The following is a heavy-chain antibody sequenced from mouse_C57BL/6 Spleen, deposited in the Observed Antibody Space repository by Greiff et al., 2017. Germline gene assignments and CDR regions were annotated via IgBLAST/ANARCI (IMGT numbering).Heavy chain of an antibody. CDR3: ARGGFIRLITTVVENFDV. CDR1: GYTFTDYY. V-gene: IGHV1-26*01. Sequence: VQLKQSGPELVKPGASVKISCKASGYTFTDYYMNWVKQSHGKSLEWIGDINPNNGGTSYNQKFKGKATLTVDKSSSTAYMELRSLTSEDSAVYYCARGGFIRLITTVVENFDVWGTGTTVTVSS. J-gene: IGHJ1*03. CDR2: INPNNGGT. D-gene: IGHD1-1*01.